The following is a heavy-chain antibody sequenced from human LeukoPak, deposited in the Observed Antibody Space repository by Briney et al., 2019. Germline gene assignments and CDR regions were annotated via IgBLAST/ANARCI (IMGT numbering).Heavy chain of an antibody. CDR1: GFTFSFYA. CDR3: AKGGGSYGSGSYLVDY. D-gene: IGHD3-10*01. Sequence: GGSLRLSCAASGFTFSFYAMSWVRQAPGKGLEWVSAISGSGGSTYYADSVKGRFTISRDNSKNTLYLQMNSLRAEDTAVYYCAKGGGSYGSGSYLVDYWGQGTLVTVSS. J-gene: IGHJ4*02. CDR2: ISGSGGST. V-gene: IGHV3-23*01.